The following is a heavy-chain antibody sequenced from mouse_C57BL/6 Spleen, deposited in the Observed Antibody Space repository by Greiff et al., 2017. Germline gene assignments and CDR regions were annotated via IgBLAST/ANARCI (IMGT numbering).Heavy chain of an antibody. D-gene: IGHD1-2*01. CDR1: GFTFSDYG. V-gene: IGHV5-15*01. J-gene: IGHJ4*01. Sequence: EVQRVESGGGLVQPGGSLKLSCAASGFTFSDYGMAWVRQAPRKGPEWVAFISNLAYSIYYADTVTGRFTISRENAKNTLYLEMSSLRSEDTAMYYCARDGGAMDYWGQGTSVTVSS. CDR3: ARDGGAMDY. CDR2: ISNLAYSI.